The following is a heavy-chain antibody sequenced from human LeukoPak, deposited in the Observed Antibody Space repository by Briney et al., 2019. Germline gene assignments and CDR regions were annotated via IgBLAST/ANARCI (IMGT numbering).Heavy chain of an antibody. Sequence: PGGSLRLSCAASGLTFSSFVLNWVRQAPGKGLEWVSTISGSGGTTYYADSVKGRFTIPRDNSKNTLYLQMNSLRAEDTAVYYCVLRGGATDYWGQGTLVTVSS. V-gene: IGHV3-23*01. J-gene: IGHJ4*02. D-gene: IGHD3-16*01. CDR2: ISGSGGTT. CDR3: VLRGGATDY. CDR1: GLTFSSFV.